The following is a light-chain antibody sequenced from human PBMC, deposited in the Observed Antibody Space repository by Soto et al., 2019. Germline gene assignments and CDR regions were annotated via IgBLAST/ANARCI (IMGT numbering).Light chain of an antibody. J-gene: IGKJ1*01. CDR3: QQFGSSRT. Sequence: EIVMTQSPATLSVSPGERATLSCRASQSVSSNLAWYQQKPGQAPRLLIYDAFTRATGIPDRFSGSGSGTDFTLTISRLEPEDFAVYYCQQFGSSRTFGQGTKVEIK. V-gene: IGKV3-20*01. CDR1: QSVSSN. CDR2: DAF.